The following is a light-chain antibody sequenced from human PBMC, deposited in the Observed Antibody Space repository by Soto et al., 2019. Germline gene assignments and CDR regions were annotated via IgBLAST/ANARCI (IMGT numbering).Light chain of an antibody. J-gene: IGKJ1*01. V-gene: IGKV3-15*01. Sequence: MTQSPATLSVSPGDRATFSCRASQGVSSSLAWYQQKSGQAPRLLIYGASTRATGVPARFSGSGSGTEFTLTISRLQSEDFAVYYCQQYYNWRPRFGQGTKVEIK. CDR2: GAS. CDR1: QGVSSS. CDR3: QQYYNWRPR.